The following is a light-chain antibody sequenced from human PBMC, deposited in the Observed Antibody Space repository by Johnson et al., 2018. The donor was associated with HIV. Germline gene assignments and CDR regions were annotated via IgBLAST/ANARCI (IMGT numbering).Light chain of an antibody. V-gene: IGLV1-51*02. CDR1: SCDIGNNY. CDR3: GTWDSSLSAYV. CDR2: KND. Sequence: QSVLTQPPSVSAAPGQKVTISCSGSSCDIGNNYVSCHQQFPGTAPKLLIYKNDQRPSGISDRFSGSKSATSATLGITGLQTGDEADYYCGTWDSSLSAYVFGTGTKVTVL. J-gene: IGLJ1*01.